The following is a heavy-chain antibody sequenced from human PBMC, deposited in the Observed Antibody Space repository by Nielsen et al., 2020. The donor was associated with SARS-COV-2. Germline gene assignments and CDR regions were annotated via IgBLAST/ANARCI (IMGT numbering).Heavy chain of an antibody. CDR2: INAGNGNT. Sequence: ASVKVSCKASGYTFTSYAMHWVRQAPGQRLEWMGWINAGNGNTKYSQKFQGRVTITRDTSASTAYMELSSLRSEDTAVYYCARVWMQYSSSWLKSCMDVWGQGTTVTVSS. J-gene: IGHJ6*02. V-gene: IGHV1-3*01. CDR1: GYTFTSYA. D-gene: IGHD6-13*01. CDR3: ARVWMQYSSSWLKSCMDV.